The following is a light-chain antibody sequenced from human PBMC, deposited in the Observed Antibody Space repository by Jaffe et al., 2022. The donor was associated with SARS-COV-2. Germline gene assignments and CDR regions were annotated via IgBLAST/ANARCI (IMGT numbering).Light chain of an antibody. CDR3: QQYDRSPLT. CDR2: GAS. Sequence: EIVLTQSPGTLSLSPGARATLSCRASQSISNNYLAWYQQKPGQAPRLLIYGASSRATGIPDRFSGSGSGTDFTLTISRLEPEDFAVYHCQQYDRSPLTFGGGTKVEIK. CDR1: QSISNNY. J-gene: IGKJ4*01. V-gene: IGKV3-20*01.